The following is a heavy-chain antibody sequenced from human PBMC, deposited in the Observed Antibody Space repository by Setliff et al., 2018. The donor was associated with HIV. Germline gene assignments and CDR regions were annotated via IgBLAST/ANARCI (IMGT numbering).Heavy chain of an antibody. CDR2: ISSSGGTI. D-gene: IGHD3-10*01. V-gene: IGHV3-11*04. CDR3: ARGDYYAAGAFDI. Sequence: PGGSLRLSCVASGLTFNRYWMSWIRQAPGKGLEWVSYISSSGGTIYYADSVKGRFTISRDNAKNSLYLQMNSLRAEDTAVYYCARGDYYAAGAFDIWGQGTMVTVSS. J-gene: IGHJ3*02. CDR1: GLTFNRYW.